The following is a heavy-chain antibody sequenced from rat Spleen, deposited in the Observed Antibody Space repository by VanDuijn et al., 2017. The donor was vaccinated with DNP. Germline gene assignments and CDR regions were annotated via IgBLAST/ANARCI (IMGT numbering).Heavy chain of an antibody. CDR1: GFTFSDYY. CDR2: ISYDGGST. J-gene: IGHJ2*01. Sequence: EVQLVESGGGLVQPGRSLKLSCVASGFTFSDYYMAWVRQAPTKGLEWVAYISYDGGSTNYGDSVKGRFTISRDNAKNTQYLQMDSLRSEDTATYYCGRHGRGNPPFDYWGQGVTVTVSS. V-gene: IGHV5-20*01. CDR3: GRHGRGNPPFDY. D-gene: IGHD4-5*01.